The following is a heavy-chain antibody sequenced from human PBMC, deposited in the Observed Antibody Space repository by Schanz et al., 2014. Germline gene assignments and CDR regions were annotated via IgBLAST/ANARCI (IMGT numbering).Heavy chain of an antibody. CDR1: GFTFSSYG. CDR3: ARDRVGASSCFDS. Sequence: QVQLVESGGGVVQPGRSLRLSCAASGFTFSSYGMHWVHQAPGKGLEWVAIIWNDGSNKYYADSVKGRFTISRDNSKNTLFLQMSSLRAEDTAVYYCARDRVGASSCFDSSGQGTLVTVSS. CDR2: IWNDGSNK. J-gene: IGHJ4*02. V-gene: IGHV3-33*01. D-gene: IGHD1-26*01.